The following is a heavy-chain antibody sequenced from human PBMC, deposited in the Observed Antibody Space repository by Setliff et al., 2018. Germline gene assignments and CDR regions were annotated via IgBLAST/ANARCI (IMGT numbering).Heavy chain of an antibody. CDR2: VTVYNGNT. CDR3: ARVESMVRGKNILRHFDY. CDR1: GYTFSNYG. J-gene: IGHJ4*02. V-gene: IGHV1-18*01. Sequence: ASVKVSCKASGYTFSNYGVTWVRQAPGQGLEWMGCVTVYNGNTKYAQNLQGRLTLTTDISTSTAYMELGSLTTDDTAVYYCARVESMVRGKNILRHFDYWGQGIQVTVS. D-gene: IGHD3-10*01.